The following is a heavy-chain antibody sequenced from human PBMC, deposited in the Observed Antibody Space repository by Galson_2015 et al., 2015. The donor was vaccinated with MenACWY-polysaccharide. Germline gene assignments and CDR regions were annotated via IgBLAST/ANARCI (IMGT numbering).Heavy chain of an antibody. J-gene: IGHJ3*01. CDR3: AREGSRIVFHAFDV. V-gene: IGHV3-33*01. CDR2: IQYDGTNK. CDR1: GLRFSGSG. Sequence: SLRLSCAASGLRFSGSGMHWVRQAPGQGLEWVAVIQYDGTNKVYADAVQGRCSISRDNSKTTLYLEMNSLRAEDTALYYCAREGSRIVFHAFDVWGQGTMVTVSS. D-gene: IGHD2-21*01.